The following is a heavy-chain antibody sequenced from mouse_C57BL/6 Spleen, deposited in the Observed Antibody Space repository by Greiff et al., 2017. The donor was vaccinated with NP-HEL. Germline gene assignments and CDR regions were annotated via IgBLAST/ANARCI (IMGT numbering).Heavy chain of an antibody. D-gene: IGHD1-1*01. CDR3: VRHYYGSSYWYFDV. CDR1: GFSFNTYA. V-gene: IGHV10-1*01. CDR2: IRSKSNNYAT. J-gene: IGHJ1*03. Sequence: EVQLVESGGGLVQPTGSLKLSCAASGFSFNTYAMNWVRQAPGTGLEWVARIRSKSNNYATYYADSVKDRFTISRDDSESMLYLQMNNLKTEDTAMYYCVRHYYGSSYWYFDVWGTGTTVTVSS.